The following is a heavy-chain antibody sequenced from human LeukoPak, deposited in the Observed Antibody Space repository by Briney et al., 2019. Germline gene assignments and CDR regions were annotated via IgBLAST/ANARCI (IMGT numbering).Heavy chain of an antibody. Sequence: SETLSLTCTVSGGSISSSSYYWGWIRQPPGKGLEWFGRIYYSGSTYYNPSLKSRVTISVDTSKNQFSLKLSSVTAADTAVYYCARLNSGSLHFGYWGQGTLVTDSS. V-gene: IGHV4-39*01. D-gene: IGHD1-26*01. CDR3: ARLNSGSLHFGY. CDR2: IYYSGST. J-gene: IGHJ4*02. CDR1: GGSISSSSYY.